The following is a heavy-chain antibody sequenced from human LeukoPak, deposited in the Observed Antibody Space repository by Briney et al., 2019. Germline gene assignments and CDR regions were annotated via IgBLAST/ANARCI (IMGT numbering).Heavy chain of an antibody. CDR1: GFTFDDYA. CDR3: AKAPPPNGQYYFDY. CDR2: ISWNSGSI. V-gene: IGHV3-9*01. D-gene: IGHD1-1*01. J-gene: IGHJ4*02. Sequence: GGSLRLSCAASGFTFDDYAMHWVRQAPGKGLEWVSGISWNSGSIGYADSVKGRFTISRDNAKNSLYLQMNSLRAEDTALYYCAKAPPPNGQYYFDYWGQGTLVTVSS.